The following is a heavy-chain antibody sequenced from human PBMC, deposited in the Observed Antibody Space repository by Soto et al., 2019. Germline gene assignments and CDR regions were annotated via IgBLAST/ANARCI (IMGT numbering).Heavy chain of an antibody. J-gene: IGHJ5*02. V-gene: IGHV4-30-4*01. D-gene: IGHD5-12*01. CDR1: GGSISSGDYY. CDR3: ARDPVAASRFDP. CDR2: IYYSGST. Sequence: PSETLSLTCTVSGGSISSGDYYWSWIRQPPGKGLEWIGYIYYSGSTYYNPSLKSRVTISVDTSKNQFSLKLSSVTAADTAVYYCARDPVAASRFDPWGQGTLVTSPQ.